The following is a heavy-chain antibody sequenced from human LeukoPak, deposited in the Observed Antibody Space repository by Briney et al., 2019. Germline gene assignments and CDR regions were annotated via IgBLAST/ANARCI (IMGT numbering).Heavy chain of an antibody. J-gene: IGHJ4*02. CDR1: GYTFTDYY. CDR3: ARHSLPGTTPFDL. V-gene: IGHV1-2*02. D-gene: IGHD1-1*01. Sequence: ASVKVSCKASGYTFTDYYFHWVRQAPGQGLEWMGWISPSTGVTNYAQIFQGRVTMTRDTSTSTVYMDLSSLRSDDTAVYSCARHSLPGTTPFDLWGQGTLVTVSS. CDR2: ISPSTGVT.